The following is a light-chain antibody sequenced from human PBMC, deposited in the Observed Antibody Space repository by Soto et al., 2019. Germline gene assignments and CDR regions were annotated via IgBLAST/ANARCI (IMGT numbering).Light chain of an antibody. J-gene: IGKJ1*01. CDR2: GAS. V-gene: IGKV1-39*01. CDR1: QSINNY. Sequence: DIQMTQSPSSLSASVGDRVTITCRTSQSINNYLNWYQQKPGRAPKLLIYGASDLQSGVPSRFSGSGSRTDFTLTISSLQPEDFATYYCQQTYNTPPWTFGQGTKVEIK. CDR3: QQTYNTPPWT.